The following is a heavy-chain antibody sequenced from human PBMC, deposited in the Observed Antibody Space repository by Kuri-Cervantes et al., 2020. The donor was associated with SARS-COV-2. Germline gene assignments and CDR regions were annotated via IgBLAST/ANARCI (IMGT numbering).Heavy chain of an antibody. D-gene: IGHD6-19*01. J-gene: IGHJ4*02. Sequence: SETLSLTCAVSGDSISNINWWSWVRQPPGKGLEWIGETHHSGGTNYNPSPKSRVIISVDTSKNQFSLKLSSVTAADTAVYYCARVGSSGWYAGYWGQGTLVTVSS. CDR3: ARVGSSGWYAGY. CDR2: THHSGGT. CDR1: GDSISNINW. V-gene: IGHV4-4*02.